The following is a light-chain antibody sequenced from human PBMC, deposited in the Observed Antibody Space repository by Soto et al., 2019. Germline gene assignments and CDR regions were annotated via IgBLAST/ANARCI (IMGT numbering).Light chain of an antibody. V-gene: IGLV2-14*01. CDR1: SNDVGGYAY. CDR3: SSYTGDTTPV. Sequence: QSALTQPASVSGSPGQSITISCTGTSNDVGGYAYVSWYQQYPGKAPKLVISEVSNRPSGVSNRFSGSRSGNTASLTISGLQAEDEADYYCSSYTGDTTPVFGGGTKLTVL. CDR2: EVS. J-gene: IGLJ2*01.